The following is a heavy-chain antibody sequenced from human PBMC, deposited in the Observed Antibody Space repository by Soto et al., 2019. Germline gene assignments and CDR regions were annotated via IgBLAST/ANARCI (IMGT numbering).Heavy chain of an antibody. Sequence: QVQLVESGGGVVQPGRSLRLSCAASGFTFSAYGMHWVRQAPGKGLDWVAVIWYDGSNKYYADSVKGRFTISRDNSKDTVFLQTNGLRAEDTGVYYCARAVVGCSYGSCYSRYGMDVWGQGTTVTVSS. D-gene: IGHD2-15*01. CDR2: IWYDGSNK. CDR3: ARAVVGCSYGSCYSRYGMDV. J-gene: IGHJ6*02. CDR1: GFTFSAYG. V-gene: IGHV3-33*01.